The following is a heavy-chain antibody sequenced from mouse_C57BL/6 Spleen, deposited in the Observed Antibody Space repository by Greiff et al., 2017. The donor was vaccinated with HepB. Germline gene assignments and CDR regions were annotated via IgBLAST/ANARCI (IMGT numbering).Heavy chain of an antibody. Sequence: VQLQQSGPELVKPGASVKMSCKASGYTFTDYNMHWVKQSHGKSLEWIGYINPNNGGTSYNQKFKGKATLTVNKSSSTAYMELRSLTSEDSAVYYCARTPLDYYGSRGAYWGQGTLVTVSA. J-gene: IGHJ3*01. CDR1: GYTFTDYN. D-gene: IGHD1-1*01. V-gene: IGHV1-22*01. CDR3: ARTPLDYYGSRGAY. CDR2: INPNNGGT.